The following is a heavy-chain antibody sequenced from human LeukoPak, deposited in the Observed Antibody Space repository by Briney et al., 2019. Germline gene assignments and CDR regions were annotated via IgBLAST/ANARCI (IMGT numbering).Heavy chain of an antibody. V-gene: IGHV1-46*01. CDR3: AREGNVDIVATIDFDY. CDR1: GYTFTSYY. Sequence: ASVKVSCKASGYTFTSYYMHWVRQAPGQGLEWMGIINPSGGSTYYAQKFQGRVTMTRDTSTSTVCMELSSLRSEDTAVYYCAREGNVDIVATIDFDYWGQGTLVAVSS. D-gene: IGHD5-12*01. CDR2: INPSGGST. J-gene: IGHJ4*02.